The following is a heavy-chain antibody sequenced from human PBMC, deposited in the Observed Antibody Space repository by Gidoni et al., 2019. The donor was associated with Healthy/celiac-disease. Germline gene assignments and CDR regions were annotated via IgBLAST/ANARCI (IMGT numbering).Heavy chain of an antibody. D-gene: IGHD6-13*01. CDR2: IYYSGST. J-gene: IGHJ4*02. CDR1: GGSIRSYY. Sequence: QVQLQESGPGLVKPSETLSLTCTVSGGSIRSYYWSWIRQPPGKGLEWIGYIYYSGSTNYNPSLKSRVTISVDTSKNQFSLKLSSVTAADTAVYYCAGRGIAAAGTEIFDYWGQGTLVTVCS. V-gene: IGHV4-59*01. CDR3: AGRGIAAAGTEIFDY.